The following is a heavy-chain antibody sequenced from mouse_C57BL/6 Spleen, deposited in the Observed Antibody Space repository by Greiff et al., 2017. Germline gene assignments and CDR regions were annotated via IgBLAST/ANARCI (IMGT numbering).Heavy chain of an antibody. CDR3: AREGTAHNYFDY. J-gene: IGHJ2*01. CDR2: IHPNSGST. V-gene: IGHV1-64*01. Sequence: QVQLQQPGAELVKPGASVTLSCKASGYTFTSYWMHWVKQRPGQGLEWIGMIHPNSGSTNYNEKFKSKATLTVDKSSSTADMQLSSLTSEDSAVYYCAREGTAHNYFDYWGQGTTLPGSS. CDR1: GYTFTSYW. D-gene: IGHD3-2*02.